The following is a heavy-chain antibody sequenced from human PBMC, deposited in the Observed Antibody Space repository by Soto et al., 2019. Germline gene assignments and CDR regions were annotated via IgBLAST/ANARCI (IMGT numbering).Heavy chain of an antibody. V-gene: IGHV4-30-4*01. J-gene: IGHJ5*02. Sequence: KPSETLSLTCTVSGGSISGIEDYWTWIRQPPGKGLEWIGYIYYSGFTYYNPSLKSRVTISMDTSKNQFSLNLSSVTAADTAVYYCARESSRSAPFDPWGQGTPVTVSS. CDR3: ARESSRSAPFDP. D-gene: IGHD6-6*01. CDR2: IYYSGFT. CDR1: GGSISGIEDY.